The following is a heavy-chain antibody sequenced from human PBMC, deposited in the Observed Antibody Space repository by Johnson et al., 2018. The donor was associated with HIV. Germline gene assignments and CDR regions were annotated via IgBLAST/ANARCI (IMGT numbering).Heavy chain of an antibody. CDR1: GFTFSSYA. J-gene: IGHJ3*02. D-gene: IGHD6-13*01. V-gene: IGHV3-33*06. CDR2: IWYDGSNK. Sequence: VQLVESGGGVVQPERSLRLSCSASGFTFSSYAMHWVRQAPGKGLEWVAVIWYDGSNKYYADSVKGRFTISRDNSKNTLYLQMNSLRAEDTAVYYCAKAFSSSWSDAFDIWGQGTMVTVSS. CDR3: AKAFSSSWSDAFDI.